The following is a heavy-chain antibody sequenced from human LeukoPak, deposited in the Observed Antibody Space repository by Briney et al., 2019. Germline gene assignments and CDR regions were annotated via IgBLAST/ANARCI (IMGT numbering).Heavy chain of an antibody. CDR3: ARGAVWYYYDSSGYYSDY. CDR2: IKQDGSEK. V-gene: IGHV3-7*01. Sequence: GGSLRLSCAASGFTFSSYWMSWVRQAPGKGLEWVANIKQDGSEKYYVDSVKGRFTISRGNAKNSLYLQMNSLRAEDTAVYYCARGAVWYYYDSSGYYSDYWGQGTLVTVSP. J-gene: IGHJ4*02. CDR1: GFTFSSYW. D-gene: IGHD3-22*01.